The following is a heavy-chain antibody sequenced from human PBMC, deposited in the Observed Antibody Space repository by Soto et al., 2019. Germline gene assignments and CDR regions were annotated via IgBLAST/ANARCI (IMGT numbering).Heavy chain of an antibody. J-gene: IGHJ4*02. D-gene: IGHD6-13*01. V-gene: IGHV3-53*01. Sequence: GGSLRLSCAASGFTVSSNYMSWVRQAPGKGLEWVSVIYSGGSTYYADSVKGRFTISRDNSKNTLYLQMNSLRAEDTAVYYCARAGYSSPVTFDYWGQGTLVTVSS. CDR3: ARAGYSSPVTFDY. CDR2: IYSGGST. CDR1: GFTVSSNY.